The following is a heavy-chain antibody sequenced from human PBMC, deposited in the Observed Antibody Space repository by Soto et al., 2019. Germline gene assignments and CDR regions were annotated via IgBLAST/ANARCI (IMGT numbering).Heavy chain of an antibody. D-gene: IGHD3-10*01. Sequence: SETLSLTCTISGGSFGTNYWSWIRQAPGKGLELIVYTYHTGSTKYNPSLKSRATISVDTSKNQFSLTLNSAAAADTAVYYCATDSAGRGPFDPWGQGILVTVS. CDR1: GGSFGTNY. CDR2: TYHTGST. V-gene: IGHV4-59*13. CDR3: ATDSAGRGPFDP. J-gene: IGHJ5*02.